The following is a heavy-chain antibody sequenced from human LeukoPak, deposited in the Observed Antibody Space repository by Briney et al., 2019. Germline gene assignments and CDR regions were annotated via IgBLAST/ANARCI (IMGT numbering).Heavy chain of an antibody. CDR3: AKDGQKYYYYGMDV. CDR1: GFTFSSYG. V-gene: IGHV3-30*18. CDR2: ISYDGINK. Sequence: GGSLRLSCAASGFTFSSYGIHWVRQAPGKGLEWVAVISYDGINKYYAESVKGRFTISRDNSKNTLYLQMNSLRAEDAAVYYCAKDGQKYYYYGMDVWGQGTTVTVSS. J-gene: IGHJ6*02.